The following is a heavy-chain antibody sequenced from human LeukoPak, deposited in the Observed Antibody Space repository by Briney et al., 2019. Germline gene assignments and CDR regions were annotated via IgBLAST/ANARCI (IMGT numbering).Heavy chain of an antibody. CDR3: ARDRVGATSPRYFDL. V-gene: IGHV4-30-4*08. CDR1: GGSISSGDYY. CDR2: IYYSGST. D-gene: IGHD1-26*01. Sequence: SQTLSPTCTVSGGSISSGDYYWSWIRQPPGKGLEWIGYIYYSGSTYYNPSLKSRVTISVDTSKNQFSLKLSSVTAADTAVYYCARDRVGATSPRYFDLWGRGTLVTVSS. J-gene: IGHJ2*01.